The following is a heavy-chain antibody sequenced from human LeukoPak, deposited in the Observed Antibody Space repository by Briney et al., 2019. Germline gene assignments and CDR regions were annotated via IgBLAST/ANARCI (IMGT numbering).Heavy chain of an antibody. CDR3: ARLGAGPTYYDFWSGYSSFYFDY. CDR1: GGSVSSGSFY. J-gene: IGHJ4*02. V-gene: IGHV4-61*01. CDR2: IYHSGST. D-gene: IGHD3-3*01. Sequence: SETLSLTCTVSGGSVSSGSFYWSWIRQPPGKRLEWIGYIYHSGSTNYNPSLKSRVTISVDTSKNQFSLKLSSVTAADTAVYYCARLGAGPTYYDFWSGYSSFYFDYWGQGTLVTVSS.